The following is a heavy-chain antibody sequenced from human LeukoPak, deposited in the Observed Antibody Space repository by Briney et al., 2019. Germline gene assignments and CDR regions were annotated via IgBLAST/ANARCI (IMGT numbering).Heavy chain of an antibody. J-gene: IGHJ4*02. CDR2: IYSGGST. V-gene: IGHV3-53*01. CDR3: ARDRDGTGNYPLDY. CDR1: GLTVSSNY. D-gene: IGHD3-10*01. Sequence: GGSLRLSCAASGLTVSSNYMSWVRQAPGKGLEWVSVIYSGGSTYYADSVKGRFTISRDNSKNTLYLQMNSLRADDTAVYYCARDRDGTGNYPLDYWGQGTLVIVSS.